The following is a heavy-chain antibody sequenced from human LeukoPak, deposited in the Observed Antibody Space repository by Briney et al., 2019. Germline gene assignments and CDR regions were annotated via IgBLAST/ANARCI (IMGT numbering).Heavy chain of an antibody. V-gene: IGHV1-2*02. J-gene: IGHJ5*02. Sequence: ASVKVSCKASGYTFTGYYIHWVRQAPGQGLEWMECIKTNSGDTNYAQKFQGRLTMTRDTSINTAYMELSSLRSDDTAVYYCGRGDKTFDPWGQGTLVTVSS. CDR3: GRGDKTFDP. CDR1: GYTFTGYY. CDR2: IKTNSGDT.